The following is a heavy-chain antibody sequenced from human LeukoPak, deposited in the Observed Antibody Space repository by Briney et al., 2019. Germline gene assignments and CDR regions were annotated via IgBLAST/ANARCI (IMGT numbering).Heavy chain of an antibody. Sequence: SETLSLTCTVSGGSISSGSYYWSWIRQPAGKGLEWIGRIHTSGSTNYNPSLKSRVTISVDTSKNQFSLKLSSVTAADTAVYYCAREALVVVPAATYNWFDPWGQGTLVTVSS. CDR2: IHTSGST. CDR3: AREALVVVPAATYNWFDP. J-gene: IGHJ5*02. D-gene: IGHD2-2*01. V-gene: IGHV4-61*02. CDR1: GGSISSGSYY.